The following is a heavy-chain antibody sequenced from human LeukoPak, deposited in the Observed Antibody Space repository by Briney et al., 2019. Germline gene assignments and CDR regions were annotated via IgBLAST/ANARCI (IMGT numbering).Heavy chain of an antibody. Sequence: ASVKVSCKAPGYTFTSYDINWVRQATGQGLEWMGWMNPNSGNTGYAQKFQGRVTMTRDTSISTAYMELSRLRSDDTAVYYCARFDVLEPRYYFDYWGQGTLVTVSS. D-gene: IGHD1-1*01. J-gene: IGHJ4*02. CDR1: GYTFTSYD. CDR3: ARFDVLEPRYYFDY. V-gene: IGHV1-8*01. CDR2: MNPNSGNT.